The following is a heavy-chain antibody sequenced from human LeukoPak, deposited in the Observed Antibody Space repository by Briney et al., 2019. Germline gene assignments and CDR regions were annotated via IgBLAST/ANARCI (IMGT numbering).Heavy chain of an antibody. V-gene: IGHV4-61*02. D-gene: IGHD6-19*01. J-gene: IGHJ4*02. CDR1: GGSISSGSYY. Sequence: PSETLSLTCTVSGGSISSGSYYWSWIRQPAGKGLEWIGRIYTSGSTNYNPSLKSRVTISVDTSKNQFSLKLSSVTAADTAVYYCAREAAWGAVAGTFGYWGQGTLVTVSS. CDR2: IYTSGST. CDR3: AREAAWGAVAGTFGY.